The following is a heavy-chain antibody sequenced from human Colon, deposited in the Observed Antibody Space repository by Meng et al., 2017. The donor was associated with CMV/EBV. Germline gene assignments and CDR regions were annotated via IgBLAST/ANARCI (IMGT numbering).Heavy chain of an antibody. CDR2: ITRSSSQI. J-gene: IGHJ4*02. CDR3: ARGRYDFWSGGDN. V-gene: IGHV3-21*01. D-gene: IGHD3-3*01. Sequence: EVQLVASVGGQVKPGGCLRLSCAASGFNFSIHSMNWVRQAPGKGLEWVSSITRSSSQIHYAESVKGRFTISRDNAKNSLYLQMDSLRAEDTAVYYCARGRYDFWSGGDNWGQGTLFNVSS. CDR1: GFNFSIHS.